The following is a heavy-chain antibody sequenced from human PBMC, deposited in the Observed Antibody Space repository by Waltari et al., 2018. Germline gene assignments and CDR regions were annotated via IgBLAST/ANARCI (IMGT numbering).Heavy chain of an antibody. CDR2: VLSNGNT. J-gene: IGHJ4*02. Sequence: QLQESGPGRVKPSESLSLTCTVSGASVSSNTYYWGWIPPSPGKGLEWIGSVLSNGNTYYNPSLKSRVTISVDTSRNQFFLMLTSVTAADTAVYFCVRPPHCRGATCTALWGQGTLVSVSS. CDR3: VRPPHCRGATCTAL. CDR1: GASVSSNTYY. V-gene: IGHV4-39*01. D-gene: IGHD2-15*01.